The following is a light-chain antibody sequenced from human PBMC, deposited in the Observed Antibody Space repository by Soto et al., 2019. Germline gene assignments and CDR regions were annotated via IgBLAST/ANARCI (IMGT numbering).Light chain of an antibody. Sequence: EIVLTQSPGTLSLSPGERVTLSCRASQSVSSSNIAWYQQKPGQAPRLLIYGASTRATGIPARFSGSGSGTEFSLTITSLQSEDFAVYYCQQYNNWPPITFGQGTRLEIK. CDR2: GAS. CDR1: QSVSSSN. V-gene: IGKV3-15*01. CDR3: QQYNNWPPIT. J-gene: IGKJ5*01.